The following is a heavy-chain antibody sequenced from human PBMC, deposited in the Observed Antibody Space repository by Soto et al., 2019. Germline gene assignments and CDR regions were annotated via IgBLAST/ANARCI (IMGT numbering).Heavy chain of an antibody. CDR1: GFTFSNYA. J-gene: IGHJ4*02. Sequence: PGGSLRLSCAASGFTFSNYAMSWVRQAPGKGLEWVSAISASGGTTYYADSVKGRFSISRDNSKNTLYLQMNSLTAEDTAVYYCARRGSDVQGFDYWGQGTLVTVSS. CDR2: ISASGGTT. V-gene: IGHV3-23*01. D-gene: IGHD5-12*01. CDR3: ARRGSDVQGFDY.